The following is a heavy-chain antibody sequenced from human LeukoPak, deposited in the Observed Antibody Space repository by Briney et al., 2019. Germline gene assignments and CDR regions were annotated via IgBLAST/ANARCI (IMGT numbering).Heavy chain of an antibody. J-gene: IGHJ4*02. CDR3: ARDSVSSGWSSDTYYFNY. CDR2: IKEEGREK. Sequence: QPGRSPRPSCAASGPTLSSYWTSWVRQAPGKGLEWVANIKEEGREKYYVDSVKGRFTISRDNAKNSLYLQMDSLRAEDTAVYYCARDSVSSGWSSDTYYFNYWGQGTLVTFSS. CDR1: GPTLSSYW. D-gene: IGHD6-19*01. V-gene: IGHV3-7*03.